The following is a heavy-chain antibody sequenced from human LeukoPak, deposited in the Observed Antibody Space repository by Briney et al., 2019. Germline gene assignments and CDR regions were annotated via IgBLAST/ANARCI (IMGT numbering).Heavy chain of an antibody. D-gene: IGHD3-10*01. CDR1: GFTFSTYS. V-gene: IGHV3-48*02. Sequence: PGGSLRLSCAASGFTFSTYSMYWVRQAPGKGLEWLSYITSTSSTIHYAGSVKGRFTISRDNAKNSLFLQMNNLRDDDTAVYYCARKGDPSGLGYWGQGTLVTVSS. CDR3: ARKGDPSGLGY. CDR2: ITSTSSTI. J-gene: IGHJ4*02.